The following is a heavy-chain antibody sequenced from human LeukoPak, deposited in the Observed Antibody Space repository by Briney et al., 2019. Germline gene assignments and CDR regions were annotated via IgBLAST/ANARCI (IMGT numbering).Heavy chain of an antibody. V-gene: IGHV3-30-3*01. D-gene: IGHD2-2*02. CDR2: ISYDGSNK. CDR3: AREYTKYPKASAEYFQH. Sequence: PGRSLRLSCAASGFTFSSYAMHWVRQAPGKGLEWVAVISYDGSNKYYADSVKGRFTISRDNSKNTLYLQMNSLRAEDTAVYYCAREYTKYPKASAEYFQHWGQGTLVTVSS. J-gene: IGHJ1*01. CDR1: GFTFSSYA.